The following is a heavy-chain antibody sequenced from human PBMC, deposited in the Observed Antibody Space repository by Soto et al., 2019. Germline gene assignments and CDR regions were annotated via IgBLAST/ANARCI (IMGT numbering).Heavy chain of an antibody. J-gene: IGHJ5*02. CDR3: ARAVDRAISDIWFDP. CDR1: GFSLSKAGMG. CDR2: IFSSDEK. V-gene: IGHV2-26*01. Sequence: SGPTLVNPTEPLTLTCTVSGFSLSKAGMGVSLIRQPPGKALEWLAHIFSSDEKSYRTSLETRLTVSKDTSKSQVVLTMTNMDPLDTATYYCARAVDRAISDIWFDPWGQGTQVTVYS. D-gene: IGHD5-18*01.